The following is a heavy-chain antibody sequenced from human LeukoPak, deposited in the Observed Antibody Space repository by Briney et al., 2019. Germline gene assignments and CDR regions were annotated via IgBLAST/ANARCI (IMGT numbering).Heavy chain of an antibody. D-gene: IGHD4-23*01. CDR1: GFTFSAYW. CDR2: IKQDGSDK. J-gene: IGHJ4*02. CDR3: ARKTVVGSYFDY. V-gene: IGHV3-7*03. Sequence: EGSLRLSCAASGFTFSAYWMSWVRQAPGKGLEWVANIKQDGSDKYYVDSVKGRFTISGDNAKNSLYLQMNSLRAEDTAVYYCARKTVVGSYFDYWGQGTPVTVSS.